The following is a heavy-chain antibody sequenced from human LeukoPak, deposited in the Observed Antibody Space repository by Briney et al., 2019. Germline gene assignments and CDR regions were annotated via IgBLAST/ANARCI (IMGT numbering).Heavy chain of an antibody. V-gene: IGHV4-59*12. Sequence: PSETLSLTCTVSGGSISSYYWSWIRQPPGKGLEWIGYIYYSGSTNYNPSLKSRVTISVDTSKNQFSLKLSSVTAADTAVYYCARELGGYLNYWGQGTLVTVSS. J-gene: IGHJ4*02. CDR1: GGSISSYY. D-gene: IGHD2-15*01. CDR3: ARELGGYLNY. CDR2: IYYSGST.